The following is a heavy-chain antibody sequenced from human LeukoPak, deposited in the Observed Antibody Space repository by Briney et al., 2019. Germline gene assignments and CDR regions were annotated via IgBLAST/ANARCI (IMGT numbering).Heavy chain of an antibody. CDR1: GGSFSGYY. D-gene: IGHD5-18*01. J-gene: IGHJ5*02. V-gene: IGHV4-34*01. CDR3: ARAFRDTAKLIWFDP. CDR2: INHSGST. Sequence: SETLSPTCAVYGGSFSGYYWSWIRQPPGKGLEWIGEINHSGSTNYNPSLKSRVTISVDTSKNQFSLKLSSVTAADTAVYYCARAFRDTAKLIWFDPWGQGTLVTVSS.